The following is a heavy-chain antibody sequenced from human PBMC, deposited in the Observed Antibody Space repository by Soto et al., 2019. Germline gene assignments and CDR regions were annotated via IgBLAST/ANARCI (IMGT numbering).Heavy chain of an antibody. J-gene: IGHJ6*02. D-gene: IGHD1-7*01. V-gene: IGHV4-38-2*01. Sequence: SETLSLTCAVSGYSISSGYYWGWIRQPPGKGLEWIGSIYHSGSTYYNPSLKSRVTISVDTSKNQFSLKLSSVTAADTAVYYCARVENNWNYGRYYYGMDVWGQGTTVTVPS. CDR2: IYHSGST. CDR1: GYSISSGYY. CDR3: ARVENNWNYGRYYYGMDV.